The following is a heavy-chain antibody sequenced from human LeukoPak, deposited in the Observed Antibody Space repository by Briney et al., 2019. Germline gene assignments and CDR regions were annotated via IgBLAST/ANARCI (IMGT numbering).Heavy chain of an antibody. CDR3: ARGQGTVTTH. CDR2: INHSGST. Sequence: SETLSLTCGVYGGSFITYYWTWIRQPPGKGLEWIGEINHSGSTKYNPSLKSRVTISVDTSKNQFSLNLSTVTAADTAVYYCARGQGTVTTHWGQGTLVTVSS. D-gene: IGHD4-17*01. V-gene: IGHV4-34*01. CDR1: GGSFITYY. J-gene: IGHJ4*02.